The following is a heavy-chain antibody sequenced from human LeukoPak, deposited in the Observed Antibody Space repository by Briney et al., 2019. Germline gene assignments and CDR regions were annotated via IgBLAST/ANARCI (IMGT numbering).Heavy chain of an antibody. D-gene: IGHD5-12*01. CDR1: GFTFSNYG. CDR3: ARGGYSGYHYDY. J-gene: IGHJ4*02. Sequence: GGSLRLSCAVSGFTFSNYGMHWVRQAPGKGLEWVAAISFDGNNKYYADSVKGRFTISRDNSKKSLYLQMNSLRAEDTAVYYCARGGYSGYHYDYWGQGTLVTVSS. V-gene: IGHV3-30*03. CDR2: ISFDGNNK.